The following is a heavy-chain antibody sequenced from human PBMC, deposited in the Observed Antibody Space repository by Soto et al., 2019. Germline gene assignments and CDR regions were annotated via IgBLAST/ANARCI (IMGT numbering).Heavy chain of an antibody. D-gene: IGHD2-2*01. J-gene: IGHJ6*03. CDR2: INHSGST. CDR3: ARGRDVVVPAAFYYYYYYMAV. CDR1: GGSFSGYY. V-gene: IGHV4-34*01. Sequence: SETPSLTCAVYGGSFSGYYWSWIRQPPGKGLEWIGEINHSGSTNYNPSLKSRVTISVDTSKNQFSLKLSSVTAADTAVYYCARGRDVVVPAAFYYYYYYMAVWGKGTTVTVSS.